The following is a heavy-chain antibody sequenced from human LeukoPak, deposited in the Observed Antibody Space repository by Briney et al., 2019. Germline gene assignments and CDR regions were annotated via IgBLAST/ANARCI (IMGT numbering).Heavy chain of an antibody. Sequence: SETLSLTCIVSGGSISSSNYYWGWIRQSPGKGLEWIGSIYSRGSTYYNPSLKSRVIVSSDMSKNQFSLMLNSVTAADTAVYYCARDRAYCGGDCYSTIFDYWGQGTLVTVSS. V-gene: IGHV4-39*07. CDR2: IYSRGST. J-gene: IGHJ4*02. CDR1: GGSISSSNYY. D-gene: IGHD2-21*02. CDR3: ARDRAYCGGDCYSTIFDY.